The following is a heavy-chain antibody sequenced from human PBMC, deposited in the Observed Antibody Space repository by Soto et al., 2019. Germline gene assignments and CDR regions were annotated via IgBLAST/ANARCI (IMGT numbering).Heavy chain of an antibody. Sequence: PLETLSLTCAVYGGSFSGYYWSWIRQPPGKGLEWIGEINHSGSTNYNPSLKSRVTISVDTSKNQFSLKLSSVTAADTAVYYCARSFRETTMTTYYFDYWGQGTLVTVSS. CDR3: ARSFRETTMTTYYFDY. V-gene: IGHV4-34*01. D-gene: IGHD4-17*01. CDR1: GGSFSGYY. J-gene: IGHJ4*02. CDR2: INHSGST.